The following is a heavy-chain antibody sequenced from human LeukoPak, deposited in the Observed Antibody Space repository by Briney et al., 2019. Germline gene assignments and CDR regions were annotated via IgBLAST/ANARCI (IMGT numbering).Heavy chain of an antibody. V-gene: IGHV1-69*06. CDR3: AKGSSAAGFYWYFDL. J-gene: IGHJ2*01. D-gene: IGHD6-13*01. Sequence: SVKVSCKASGGTFSSYAISWVRQAPGQGLEWMGGIIPIFGTANYAQKFQGRVTITADKSTSTAYMELSSLRSEDTAVYYCAKGSSAAGFYWYFDLWGRGTLVTVSS. CDR2: IIPIFGTA. CDR1: GGTFSSYA.